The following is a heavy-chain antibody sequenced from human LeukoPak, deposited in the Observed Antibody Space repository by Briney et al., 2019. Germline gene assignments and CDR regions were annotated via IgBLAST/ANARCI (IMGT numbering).Heavy chain of an antibody. CDR3: ARIRQLLYLDDAFDI. V-gene: IGHV1-69*13. Sequence: SVKVSCKASGYTFTSYAMNWVRQAPGQGLEWMGGIIPIFGTANYAQKFQGRVTITADESTSTAYMELSSLRSEDTAVYYCARIRQLLYLDDAFDIWGQGTMVTVSS. J-gene: IGHJ3*02. CDR2: IIPIFGTA. CDR1: GYTFTSYA. D-gene: IGHD2-2*02.